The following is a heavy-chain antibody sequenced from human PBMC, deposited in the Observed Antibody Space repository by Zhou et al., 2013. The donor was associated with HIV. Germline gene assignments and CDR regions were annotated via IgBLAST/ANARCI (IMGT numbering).Heavy chain of an antibody. CDR1: GGTFSSYA. D-gene: IGHD3-10*01. V-gene: IGHV1-69*04. CDR2: IIPILGIA. CDR3: ARYYYGSGSFPYYMDV. Sequence: QVQLVQSGAEVKKPGSSVKVSCKASGGTFSSYAISWVRQAPGQGLEWMGRIIPILGIANYAQKFQGRVTITADKSTSTAYMELSSLRSEDTAVYYCARYYYGSGSFPYYMDVWGKGTTVTVSS. J-gene: IGHJ6*03.